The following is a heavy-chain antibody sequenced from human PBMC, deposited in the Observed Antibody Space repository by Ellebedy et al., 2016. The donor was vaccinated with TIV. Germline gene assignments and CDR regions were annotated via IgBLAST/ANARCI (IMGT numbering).Heavy chain of an antibody. J-gene: IGHJ4*02. V-gene: IGHV3-43*01. CDR1: GITFHDYS. CDR3: AKAIDYSNNAYFDY. D-gene: IGHD4-11*01. Sequence: GESLKISXAASGITFHDYSMHWVRQAPEKGLEWVSLISWDGDSTYYADSVKGRFTISRDNSKNSLYLQMNSLRTEDSALYYCAKAIDYSNNAYFDYWGQGTLVTVSS. CDR2: ISWDGDST.